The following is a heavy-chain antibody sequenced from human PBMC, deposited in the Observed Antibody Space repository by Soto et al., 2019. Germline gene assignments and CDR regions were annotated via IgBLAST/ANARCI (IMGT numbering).Heavy chain of an antibody. D-gene: IGHD3-16*02. V-gene: IGHV1-8*01. CDR1: GYTFTRYD. CDR3: ARELSRKDACDYDSVWGSYRYYYYYGMDV. CDR2: MNPNRGNT. Sequence: ASVKVSCKASGYTFTRYDINWVRQATGQGREWMGWMNPNRGNTGYAQKFQGRVTMTRNTSISTAYMELSSLRSEDTAVYYCARELSRKDACDYDSVWGSYRYYYYYGMDVWGQGTTVTVSS. J-gene: IGHJ6*02.